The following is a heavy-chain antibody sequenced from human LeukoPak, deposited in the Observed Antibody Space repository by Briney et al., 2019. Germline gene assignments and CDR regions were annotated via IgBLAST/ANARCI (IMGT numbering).Heavy chain of an antibody. D-gene: IGHD2-2*01. J-gene: IGHJ3*02. Sequence: GGSLRLSCAASGFTFSSYGMYWVRQAPGKGLEWVSGISGNGGSTYYADSVKGRFTISRDNSKNTLYLQMNSLRAEDTAVYYCAREMYCSSTSCYGAFDIWGQGTMVTVSS. V-gene: IGHV3-23*01. CDR3: AREMYCSSTSCYGAFDI. CDR2: ISGNGGST. CDR1: GFTFSSYG.